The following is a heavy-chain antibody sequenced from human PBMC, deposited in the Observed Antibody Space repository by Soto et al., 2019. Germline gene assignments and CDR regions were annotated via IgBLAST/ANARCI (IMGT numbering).Heavy chain of an antibody. D-gene: IGHD1-1*01. J-gene: IGHJ5*02. CDR3: ARDSYNWNDLNWFDP. V-gene: IGHV3-48*04. CDR1: GFTFSSYA. Sequence: PGGSLRLSCAASGFTFSSYAMSWVRQAPGKGLEWVSYISSSGSSIYYADSVKGRFTISRDNAKNSLYLQMNSLRAEDTAVYYCARDSYNWNDLNWFDPWGQGTLVTVSS. CDR2: ISSSGSSI.